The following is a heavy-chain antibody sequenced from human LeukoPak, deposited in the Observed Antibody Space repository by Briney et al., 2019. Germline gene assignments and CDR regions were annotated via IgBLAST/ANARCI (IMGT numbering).Heavy chain of an antibody. CDR1: GFTFDDYG. Sequence: GGSLRLSCAASGFTFDDYGMSWVRQAPGKGLEWVSGINWNGGSTGYADSVKGRFTISRDNAKNSLYLQMNSLRAEDTALYYCARKDYYDSSGYFGYWGQGTLVTVSS. CDR2: INWNGGST. J-gene: IGHJ4*02. V-gene: IGHV3-20*04. D-gene: IGHD3-22*01. CDR3: ARKDYYDSSGYFGY.